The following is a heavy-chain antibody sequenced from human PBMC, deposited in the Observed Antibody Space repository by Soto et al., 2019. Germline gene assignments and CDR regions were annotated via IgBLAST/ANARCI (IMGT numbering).Heavy chain of an antibody. CDR3: ARGRYSSSLFSWFDP. V-gene: IGHV4-34*01. J-gene: IGHJ5*02. Sequence: QVQLQQWGAGLLKPSETLSLTCAVYGGSFSGYYWSWIRQPPGKGLEWIGEINHSGSTNYNPSLKSRVTIPVETSKTQFSLKLSSVTAADTAVYYCARGRYSSSLFSWFDPWGQGTLVTVSS. CDR1: GGSFSGYY. D-gene: IGHD6-13*01. CDR2: INHSGST.